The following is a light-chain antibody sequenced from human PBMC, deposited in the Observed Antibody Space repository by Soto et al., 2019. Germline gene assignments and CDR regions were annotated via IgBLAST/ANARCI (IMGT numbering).Light chain of an antibody. Sequence: EIVMTQSPATLSVSPGERVTLSCRASQSVSSYLAWYQQKPGQAPRLLIYDASNRATGIPDRFSGSGSGTDFTLTISRLEPEDFAVYYCQQYGTSPEWTFGQGTKVDIK. V-gene: IGKV3-20*01. CDR1: QSVSSY. J-gene: IGKJ1*01. CDR3: QQYGTSPEWT. CDR2: DAS.